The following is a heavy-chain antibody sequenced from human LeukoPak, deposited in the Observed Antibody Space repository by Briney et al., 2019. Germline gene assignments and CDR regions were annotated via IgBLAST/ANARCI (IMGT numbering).Heavy chain of an antibody. CDR2: IIPIFGTA. J-gene: IGHJ6*03. CDR3: ASTNVLLWFGELLRYYYMDV. V-gene: IGHV1-69*13. D-gene: IGHD3-10*01. Sequence: GASVKVSCKASGGTFSSYAISWVRQAPGQELEWMGGIIPIFGTANYAQKFQGRVTITADESTSTAYMELSSLRSEDTAVYYCASTNVLLWFGELLRYYYMDVWGKGTTVTVSS. CDR1: GGTFSSYA.